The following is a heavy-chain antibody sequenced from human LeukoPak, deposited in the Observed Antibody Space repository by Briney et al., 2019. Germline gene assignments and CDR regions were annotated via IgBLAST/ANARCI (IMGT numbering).Heavy chain of an antibody. CDR3: ARAPRYCSSTSCQFDY. CDR2: MNPNSGNT. J-gene: IGHJ4*02. CDR1: GYTFTSYD. D-gene: IGHD2-2*01. V-gene: IGHV1-8*01. Sequence: GASVKVSCKASGYTFTSYDINWVRQATGQGLEWMGWMNPNSGNTDYAQKFQGRVTMTRNTSISTAYMELSRLRSDDTAVYYCARAPRYCSSTSCQFDYWGQGTLVTVSS.